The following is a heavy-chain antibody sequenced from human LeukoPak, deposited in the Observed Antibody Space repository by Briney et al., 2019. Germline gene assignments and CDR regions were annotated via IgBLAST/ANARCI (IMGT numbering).Heavy chain of an antibody. V-gene: IGHV3-53*01. CDR3: ARDPGYSYGYDY. D-gene: IGHD5-18*01. CDR1: GFTVSDNY. CDR2: IYSGGNT. Sequence: GGSLRLSCAASGFTVSDNYMSWVRQAPGKGLEWVSVIYSGGNTYYADSVKGRFTISRDNSKNTLYLQMNSLRAEDTAVYYCARDPGYSYGYDYWGKGTLVTVSS. J-gene: IGHJ4*02.